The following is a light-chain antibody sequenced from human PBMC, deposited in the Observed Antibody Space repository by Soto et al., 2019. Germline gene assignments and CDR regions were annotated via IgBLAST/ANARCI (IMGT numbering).Light chain of an antibody. J-gene: IGKJ2*01. V-gene: IGKV1-27*01. Sequence: DVPMTQSPSSLSASVGDRVTITCRASQAISIYLAWFQQRPGKAPNLLIYDGSTLHSGIPSRFSGSGSGTDFTLTITSLQPEDVGTYYCQKYNSVPYTFGQGTRLEIK. CDR1: QAISIY. CDR3: QKYNSVPYT. CDR2: DGS.